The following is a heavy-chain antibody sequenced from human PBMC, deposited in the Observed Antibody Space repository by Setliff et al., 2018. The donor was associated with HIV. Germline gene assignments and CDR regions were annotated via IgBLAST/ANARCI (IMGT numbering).Heavy chain of an antibody. CDR2: ISYDGGNK. J-gene: IGHJ6*02. CDR3: ARSYPGPYYYYGMDV. CDR1: GFTFSSYA. Sequence: GGSLRLSCAASGFTFSSYAMHWVRQAPGKGLEWVAVISYDGGNKYYADSGKGRFTISRDNSKNTLYLQMNSLRAEDTAVHYCARSYPGPYYYYGMDVWGQGTTVTVSS. V-gene: IGHV3-30-3*01.